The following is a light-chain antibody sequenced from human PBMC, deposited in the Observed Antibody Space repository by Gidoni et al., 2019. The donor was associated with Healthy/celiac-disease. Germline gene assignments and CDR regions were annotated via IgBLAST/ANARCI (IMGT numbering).Light chain of an antibody. J-gene: IGKJ4*01. Sequence: EIVLTQSQATLSLSPGERATLSCRASQSVSSYLAWYQQKPGQAPRLLIYGASNRATGIPARFSGSGSGTDFTLTISSLEPEDFAVYYCQQRSNWPPLTFGGGTKVEIK. CDR3: QQRSNWPPLT. CDR1: QSVSSY. CDR2: GAS. V-gene: IGKV3-11*01.